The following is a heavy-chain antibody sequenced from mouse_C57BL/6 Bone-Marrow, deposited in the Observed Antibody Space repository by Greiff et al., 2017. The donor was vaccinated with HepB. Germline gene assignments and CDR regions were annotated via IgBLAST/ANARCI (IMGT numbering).Heavy chain of an antibody. CDR2: INYDGSST. J-gene: IGHJ1*03. CDR1: GFTFSDYY. V-gene: IGHV5-16*01. CDR3: ARGLYGYWYFDV. D-gene: IGHD2-10*02. Sequence: EVKLMESAGGLVQPGSSMKLSCTASGFTFSDYYMAWVRQVPEKGLEWVANINYDGSSTYYLDSLKSRFIISRDNAKNILYLQMSSLKSEDTATYYCARGLYGYWYFDVWGTGTTVTVSS.